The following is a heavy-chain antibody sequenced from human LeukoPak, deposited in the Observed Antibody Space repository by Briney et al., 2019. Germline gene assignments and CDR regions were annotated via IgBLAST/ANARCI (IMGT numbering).Heavy chain of an antibody. Sequence: ASVKVSCKASGYTFTSYGISWVRQAPGQGLEWMGWISAYNGNTNYAQKLQGRVTMTTDTSTSTAYMELRSLRFDDTAVYYCARVKVVPAARVFGWFDPWSQGTLVTVSS. CDR1: GYTFTSYG. J-gene: IGHJ5*02. V-gene: IGHV1-18*01. CDR2: ISAYNGNT. D-gene: IGHD2-2*01. CDR3: ARVKVVPAARVFGWFDP.